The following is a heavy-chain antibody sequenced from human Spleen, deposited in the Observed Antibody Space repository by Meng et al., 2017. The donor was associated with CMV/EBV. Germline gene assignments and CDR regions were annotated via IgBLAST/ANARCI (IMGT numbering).Heavy chain of an antibody. D-gene: IGHD6-6*01. V-gene: IGHV3-7*01. CDR2: IKGDGSEN. CDR3: ATNLYSASSGDY. CDR1: GFTFGDYA. Sequence: GESLKISCTASGFTFGDYAMSWARQAPGKGLEWVANIKGDGSENFYLDSVKGRFTISRDNAKNSLYLQMTSLRAEDTAVYYCATNLYSASSGDYWGQGTLVTVSS. J-gene: IGHJ4*02.